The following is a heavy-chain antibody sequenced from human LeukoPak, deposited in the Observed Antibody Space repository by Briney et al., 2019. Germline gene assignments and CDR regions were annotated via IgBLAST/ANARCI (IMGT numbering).Heavy chain of an antibody. D-gene: IGHD3-10*01. Sequence: PSETLSLTCTVSGGSISSKSHYWGWIRRPPGKGLEWIGSIHYSGSTCYKTSLKSRVTIDVDTSKNQFSLKLSSVTAADTAVYYCARTSHSGYMVRGVLYYGMDVWGQGTTVTVSS. J-gene: IGHJ6*02. CDR1: GGSISSKSHY. CDR2: IHYSGST. CDR3: ARTSHSGYMVRGVLYYGMDV. V-gene: IGHV4-39*01.